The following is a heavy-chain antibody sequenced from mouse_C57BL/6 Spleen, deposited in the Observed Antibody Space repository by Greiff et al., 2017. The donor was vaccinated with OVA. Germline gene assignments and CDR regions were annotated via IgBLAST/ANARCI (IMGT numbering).Heavy chain of an antibody. D-gene: IGHD2-3*01. J-gene: IGHJ3*01. V-gene: IGHV14-1*01. Sequence: VQLQQPGAELVMPGASVKLSCKASGFNIKDYYMHWVKQRPEQGLEWIGRIDPEDGDTEYAPKFQGKATMTADTSSNTAYLQLSSLTSEDTAVYYCTTEVYDAWFAYWGQGTLVTVSA. CDR3: TTEVYDAWFAY. CDR1: GFNIKDYY. CDR2: IDPEDGDT.